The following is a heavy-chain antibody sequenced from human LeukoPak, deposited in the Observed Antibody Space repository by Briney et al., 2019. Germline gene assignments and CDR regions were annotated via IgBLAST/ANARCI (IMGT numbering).Heavy chain of an antibody. Sequence: SETLSLTCTVSGGSISSGGYYWSWNRQHPGKGLEWIGYIYYSGSTYYNPSLKSRVTISVDTSKNQFSLKLSSVTAADTAVYYCARGGASGFLYYYYYMDVWGKGTTVTVSS. CDR3: ARGGASGFLYYYYYMDV. D-gene: IGHD3-3*01. CDR2: IYYSGST. J-gene: IGHJ6*03. CDR1: GGSISSGGYY. V-gene: IGHV4-31*03.